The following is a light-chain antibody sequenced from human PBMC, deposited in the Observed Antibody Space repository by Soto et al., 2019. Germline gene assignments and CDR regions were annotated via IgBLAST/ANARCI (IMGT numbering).Light chain of an antibody. Sequence: DIQMTQSPSSLSASVGDRVTITCRASESIARHLNWYQQKPGKAPKLLIYAASSLQNGVPSRFRGGGSGTDFTLPISNLQPEDFATYYCQPSYSALSITFGQGTRLEIK. CDR1: ESIARH. CDR2: AAS. CDR3: QPSYSALSIT. J-gene: IGKJ5*01. V-gene: IGKV1-39*01.